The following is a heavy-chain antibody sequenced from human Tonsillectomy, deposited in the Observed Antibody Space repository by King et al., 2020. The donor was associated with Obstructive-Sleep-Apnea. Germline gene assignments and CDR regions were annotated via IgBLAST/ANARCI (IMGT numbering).Heavy chain of an antibody. CDR2: ISSSSGTM. J-gene: IGHJ4*02. CDR3: ARGYCSSTSCLVDF. D-gene: IGHD2-2*01. V-gene: IGHV3-48*04. CDR1: GFTFSSYS. Sequence: VQLVESGGGLVQPGGSLRLSCAASGFTFSSYSMNWVRQAPGKGLEWVSYISSSSGTMYYAYSVRGRFTISRANAKNSLYLQMNSLRAEDTAVYYCARGYCSSTSCLVDFWGQGTLVTVSS.